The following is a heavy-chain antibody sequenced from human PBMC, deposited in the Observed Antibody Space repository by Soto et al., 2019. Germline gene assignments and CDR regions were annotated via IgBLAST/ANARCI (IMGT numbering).Heavy chain of an antibody. CDR2: TGATGRTT. D-gene: IGHD1-20*01. V-gene: IGHV3-23*01. J-gene: IGHJ4*02. Sequence: GGSLRLSCAAAGFTFSGYAMTWVRQAPGKGLEWVSTTGATGRTTYYADSVKGRSTVSRDNSKNTLDLQMSSLRVEDTAVYYCATVHNTSRSFDYWGQRTLVTVSS. CDR1: GFTFSGYA. CDR3: ATVHNTSRSFDY.